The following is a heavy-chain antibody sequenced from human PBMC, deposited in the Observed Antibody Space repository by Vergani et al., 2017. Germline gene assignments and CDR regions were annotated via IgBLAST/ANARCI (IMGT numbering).Heavy chain of an antibody. Sequence: QVQLQESGPGLVKPSQTLSLTCPVSGFSIHRHNYYWSWIRPPAGKGLVWIGRIHTSGSTNYNPSLKSRVTLSEDTSKTQFSLNLTSVTSADTAVYFCARGSGLGGRCYKPLLDYGGKGILVTVSS. V-gene: IGHV4-61*02. CDR3: ARGSGLGGRCYKPLLDY. D-gene: IGHD2-15*01. CDR2: IHTSGST. J-gene: IGHJ4*02. CDR1: GFSIHRHNYY.